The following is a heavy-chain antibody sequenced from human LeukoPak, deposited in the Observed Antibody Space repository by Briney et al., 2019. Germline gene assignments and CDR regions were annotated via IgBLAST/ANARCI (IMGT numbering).Heavy chain of an antibody. D-gene: IGHD6-13*01. J-gene: IGHJ4*02. V-gene: IGHV4-39*07. CDR2: IYYSGST. CDR3: ARDITVRVPGIAAAGDY. CDR1: GGSISSSSYY. Sequence: SETLSLTCTVSGGSISSSSYYWGWIRQPPGKGLEWIGSIYYSGSTYYNPSLKSRVTISVDTSKNQFSLKLSSVTAADTAVYYCARDITVRVPGIAAAGDYWGQGTLVTVSS.